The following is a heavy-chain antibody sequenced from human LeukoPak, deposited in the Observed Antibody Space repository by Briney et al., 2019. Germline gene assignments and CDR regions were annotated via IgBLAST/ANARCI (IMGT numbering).Heavy chain of an antibody. J-gene: IGHJ4*02. CDR3: ASLRERSYYARGFDY. Sequence: SETLSLTCTVTGGSISSSSYYWGWIRQTPGKGLEWIGSIYYSGSTFYSPSLKSRVTISVDTSKNQFSLRLSSVTAADTAVYYCASLRERSYYARGFDYWGQGTLVTVSS. V-gene: IGHV4-39*01. D-gene: IGHD1-26*01. CDR1: GGSISSSSYY. CDR2: IYYSGST.